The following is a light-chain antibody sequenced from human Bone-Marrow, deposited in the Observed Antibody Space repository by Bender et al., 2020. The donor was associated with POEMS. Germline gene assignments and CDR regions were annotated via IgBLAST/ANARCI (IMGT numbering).Light chain of an antibody. Sequence: QSVLPQPPSASGTPGQRVTISCSGSSSNIGDNYVHWYHQLPGTAPKLVIYRNTQRPSGVPDRFSGSKSGTSASLAISGLRSEDEGDYYCATWDDSLSGWVFGGGTELTVL. CDR1: SSNIGDNY. CDR3: ATWDDSLSGWV. J-gene: IGLJ2*01. V-gene: IGLV1-47*01. CDR2: RNT.